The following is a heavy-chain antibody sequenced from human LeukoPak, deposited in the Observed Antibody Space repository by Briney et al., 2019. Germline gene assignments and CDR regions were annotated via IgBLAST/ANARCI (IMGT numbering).Heavy chain of an antibody. D-gene: IGHD6-19*01. Sequence: SETLSLTCTVSGGSISSSSYSWGWIRQPPGKGLEWIGNIYSSGRSYYNPSLKSRVTISVDTSKNQFSLKLRSVTAADTALYYCATVRDSSGWQSRTFDYWGQGTLVTVSS. CDR3: ATVRDSSGWQSRTFDY. V-gene: IGHV4-39*01. CDR1: GGSISSSSYS. J-gene: IGHJ4*02. CDR2: IYSSGRS.